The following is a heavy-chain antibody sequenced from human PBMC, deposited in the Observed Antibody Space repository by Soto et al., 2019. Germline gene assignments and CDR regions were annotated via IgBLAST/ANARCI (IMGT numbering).Heavy chain of an antibody. CDR2: IYHSGST. CDR1: GGSISSSNW. CDR3: ARDAPYDSSGYYWFDP. Sequence: SETLSLTCAVSGGSISSSNWWSWVRQPPGKGLEWIGEIYHSGSTNYNPSLKSRVTISVDKSKNQFSLKLSSVTAADTAVYYCARDAPYDSSGYYWFDPWGQGTLVTVSS. D-gene: IGHD3-22*01. J-gene: IGHJ5*02. V-gene: IGHV4-4*02.